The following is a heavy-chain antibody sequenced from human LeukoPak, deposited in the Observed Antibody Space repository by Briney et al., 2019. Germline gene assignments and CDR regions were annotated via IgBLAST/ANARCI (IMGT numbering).Heavy chain of an antibody. J-gene: IGHJ4*02. V-gene: IGHV1-2*02. Sequence: ASVKVSCKASAYTFTGYYMHWVRQAPGQGREWMGWINPNSGGTNYAQKFQGRVTMTRDTSISTAYMELSRLRSDDTAVYYCARDLRAAAGQYYFDYWGQGTLVTVSS. D-gene: IGHD6-13*01. CDR3: ARDLRAAAGQYYFDY. CDR2: INPNSGGT. CDR1: AYTFTGYY.